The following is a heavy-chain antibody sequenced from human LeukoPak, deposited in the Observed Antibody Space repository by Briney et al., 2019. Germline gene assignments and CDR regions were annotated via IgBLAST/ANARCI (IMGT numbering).Heavy chain of an antibody. CDR2: VNPNTGVT. V-gene: IGHV1-2*02. CDR3: ARDHSRSWYWFDP. J-gene: IGHJ5*02. CDR1: GYTFTGYY. D-gene: IGHD6-6*01. Sequence: ASVKVSCKASGYTFTGYYMHWVRQAPGHGLGWMGWVNPNTGVTNYAQKFQGRVTMTRDTSINTVYMELSRLRSDDTAVYYCARDHSRSWYWFDPWGQGTLVTVSS.